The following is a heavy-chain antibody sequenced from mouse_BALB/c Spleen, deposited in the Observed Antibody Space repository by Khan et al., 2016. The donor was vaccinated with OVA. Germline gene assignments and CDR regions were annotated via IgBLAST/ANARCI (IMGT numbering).Heavy chain of an antibody. V-gene: IGHV14-3*02. CDR2: IDPANGNT. CDR1: GFNIKDTY. CDR3: ASINA. J-gene: IGHJ2*01. Sequence: VQLQQPGAELVKPGASVKLSCTASGFNIKDTYMHWVKQRPEQGLEWIGRIDPANGNTNYDPKFQGKATITADTSTNTAYLQLSSLTSVNTAVYYCASINAWGQGTTLTVSS.